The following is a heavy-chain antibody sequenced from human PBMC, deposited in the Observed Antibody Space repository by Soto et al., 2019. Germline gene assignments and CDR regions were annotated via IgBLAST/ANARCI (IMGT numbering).Heavy chain of an antibody. D-gene: IGHD3-16*01. CDR1: GFNFSSYA. V-gene: IGHV3-23*01. CDR3: AKSAGSNAYYPNDY. CDR2: ISGSGIST. Sequence: EGQLLESGGGLVQPGGSLRLSCAASGFNFSSYAMTWVRQAPGKGLEWVSSISGSGISTYYADSVKGRFTISRDNSKNTLYLQMNSVSAEDAAVYYCAKSAGSNAYYPNDYWGQGTLVTVSS. J-gene: IGHJ4*02.